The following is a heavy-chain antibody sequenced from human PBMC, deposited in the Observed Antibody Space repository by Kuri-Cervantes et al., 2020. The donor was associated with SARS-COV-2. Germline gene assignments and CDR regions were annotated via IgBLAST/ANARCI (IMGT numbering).Heavy chain of an antibody. Sequence: SETLSLTCAVYGGSFSGYYWSWIRQPPGKGLEWIGEINHSGSTNYNPSLKSRVTISVDTSKNQFSLKLSSVTAADTAVYYCARGRDKRHNSGSYYYYGMDVWGQGTTVTVSS. V-gene: IGHV4-34*01. CDR3: ARGRDKRHNSGSYYYYGMDV. CDR1: GGSFSGYY. D-gene: IGHD6-19*01. J-gene: IGHJ6*02. CDR2: INHSGST.